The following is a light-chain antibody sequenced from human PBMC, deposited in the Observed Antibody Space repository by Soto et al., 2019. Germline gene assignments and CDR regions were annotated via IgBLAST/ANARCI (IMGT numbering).Light chain of an antibody. V-gene: IGKV4-1*01. CDR1: RTVLYSSNNKNY. CDR2: WAS. CDR3: QQYFDTPYT. Sequence: EIVMTQSPDSLGVSLGERATINCKSSRTVLYSSNNKNYLAWYQQKPGQPPKLLIYWASTRESGVPDRFSGSGSGTDFTLTISSLQAQDVAVYYCQQYFDTPYTFGQGTKLEIK. J-gene: IGKJ2*01.